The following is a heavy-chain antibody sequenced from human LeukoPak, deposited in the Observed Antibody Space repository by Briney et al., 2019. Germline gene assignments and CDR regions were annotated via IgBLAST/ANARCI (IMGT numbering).Heavy chain of an antibody. V-gene: IGHV3-48*04. Sequence: GGSLRLSCEVSGFPFTLYNMNWVRQAPGKGLEWLSYISSSTNTIYYADSVKGRFTISRDNAKNSLYLQMNSLRAEDTAVYYCAKDPPSSLWGQGTLVTVSS. CDR1: GFPFTLYN. CDR2: ISSSTNTI. CDR3: AKDPPSSL. D-gene: IGHD6-13*01. J-gene: IGHJ4*02.